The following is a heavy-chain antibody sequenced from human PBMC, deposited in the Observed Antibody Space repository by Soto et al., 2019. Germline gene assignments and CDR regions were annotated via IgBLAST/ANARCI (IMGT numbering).Heavy chain of an antibody. CDR1: GFSCSNYS. Sequence: GGSLRLCCAGTGFSCSNYSIHWVRQAPGKGLEWVAATSCDGVDKNYAASVRDRFTISRDNSQNTVFLQLNSLTAEDTAIYYCANARGGKSCYHFLLPYWVQG. D-gene: IGHD2-15*01. CDR2: TSCDGVDK. J-gene: IGHJ4*02. CDR3: ANARGGKSCYHFLLPY. V-gene: IGHV3-30-3*01.